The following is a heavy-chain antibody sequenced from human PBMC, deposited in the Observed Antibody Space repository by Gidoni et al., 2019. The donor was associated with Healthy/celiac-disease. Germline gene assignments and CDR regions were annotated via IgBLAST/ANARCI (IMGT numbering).Heavy chain of an antibody. V-gene: IGHV4-39*01. CDR2: IYYSGST. CDR3: ARGGGYVWGPFDY. Sequence: QLQLQESGPGLVKPSETLSLTCTVSGGPISSSSYYWGWIRQPPGKGLEWIGSIYYSGSTYYNPSLKSRVTISVDTSKSQFSLKLSAVTAANTAVYYCARGGGYVWGPFDYWGQGTLVTVSS. D-gene: IGHD5-12*01. J-gene: IGHJ4*02. CDR1: GGPISSSSYY.